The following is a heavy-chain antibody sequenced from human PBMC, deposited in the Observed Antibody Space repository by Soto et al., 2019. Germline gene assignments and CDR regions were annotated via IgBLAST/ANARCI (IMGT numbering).Heavy chain of an antibody. D-gene: IGHD2-21*02. CDR1: GFTFDDYA. J-gene: IGHJ6*02. CDR3: AKDLCGGDCYYYYYYGMDV. Sequence: WGSLRLSCAASGFTFDDYAMHWVRQAPGKGLEWVSLISGDGGSTYYADSVKGRFTISRDNSKNSLYLQMNSLRTEDTALYYCAKDLCGGDCYYYYYYGMDVWGQGTTVTVSS. V-gene: IGHV3-43*02. CDR2: ISGDGGST.